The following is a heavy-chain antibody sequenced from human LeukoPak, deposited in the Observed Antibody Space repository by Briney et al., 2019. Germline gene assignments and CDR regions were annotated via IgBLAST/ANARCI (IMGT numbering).Heavy chain of an antibody. CDR2: IIPIFGSA. V-gene: IGHV1-69*05. CDR3: ARGASGCSYGTRFDS. CDR1: GGTFSSYA. J-gene: IGHJ4*02. Sequence: ASVKVSCKASGGTFSSYAISWVRQAPGQGLEWVGGIIPIFGSANYAQKFQGRVTITTDESTTTAYMELSSLRSEDTAVYYCARGASGCSYGTRFDSWGQGTLVTVSS. D-gene: IGHD5-18*01.